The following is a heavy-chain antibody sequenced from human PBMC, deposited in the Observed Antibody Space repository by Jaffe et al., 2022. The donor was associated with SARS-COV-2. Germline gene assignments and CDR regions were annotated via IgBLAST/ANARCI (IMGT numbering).Heavy chain of an antibody. CDR3: AADLANDYYYYYMDV. CDR2: IVVGSGNT. Sequence: QMQLVQSGPEVKKPGTSVKVSCKASGFTFTSSAVQWVRQARGQRLEWIGWIVVGSGNTNYAQKFQERVTITRDMSTSTAYMELSSLRSEDTAVYYCAADLANDYYYYYMDVWGKGTTVTVSS. V-gene: IGHV1-58*01. CDR1: GFTFTSSA. J-gene: IGHJ6*03.